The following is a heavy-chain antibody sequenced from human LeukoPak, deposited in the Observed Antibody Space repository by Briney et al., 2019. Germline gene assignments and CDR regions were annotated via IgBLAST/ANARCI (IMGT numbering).Heavy chain of an antibody. CDR3: ARGQGLRLWDY. V-gene: IGHV1-18*01. Sequence: ASVKVSCKASGYTFISYGISWVRQAPGQGLEWMGWISGYNSDTHYAQKLQGRVTMTTDTSTSTAYMELRSLRSDDTAVYYCARGQGLRLWDYWGQGTLVTVSS. D-gene: IGHD5-12*01. CDR2: ISGYNSDT. CDR1: GYTFISYG. J-gene: IGHJ4*02.